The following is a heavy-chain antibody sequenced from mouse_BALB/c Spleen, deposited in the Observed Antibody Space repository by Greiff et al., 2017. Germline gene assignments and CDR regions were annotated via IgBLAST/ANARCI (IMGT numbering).Heavy chain of an antibody. CDR1: GFTFSSYT. J-gene: IGHJ2*01. V-gene: IGHV5-6-4*01. D-gene: IGHD1-2*01. Sequence: EVQRVESGGGLVKPGGSLKLSCAASGFTFSSYTMSWVRQTPEKRLEWVATISSGGSYTYYPDSVKGRFTISRDNAKNTLYLQMSSLKSEDTAMYYCARRDYGYRYFDYWGQGTTLTVSS. CDR2: ISSGGSYT. CDR3: ARRDYGYRYFDY.